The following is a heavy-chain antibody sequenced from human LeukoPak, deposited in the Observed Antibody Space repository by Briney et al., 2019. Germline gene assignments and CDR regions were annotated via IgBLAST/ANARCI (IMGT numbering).Heavy chain of an antibody. CDR2: VSYSGST. D-gene: IGHD5-18*01. CDR3: ARENDRYGRIDY. Sequence: GGSIXXXXXXWXXXPPGXXXXWIGYVSYSGSTDYNPSLKSRVIISIDTSKNQFSLRLSSVTAADTAVYYCARENDRYGRIDYWGQGTQVTVSS. J-gene: IGHJ4*02. V-gene: IGHV4-59*01. CDR1: GGSIXXXX.